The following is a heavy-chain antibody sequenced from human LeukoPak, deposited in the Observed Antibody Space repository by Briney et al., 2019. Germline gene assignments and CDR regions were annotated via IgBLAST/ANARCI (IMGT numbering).Heavy chain of an antibody. CDR1: GYTFTTYG. D-gene: IGHD6-13*01. V-gene: IGHV1-18*01. Sequence: ASVKVSCKASGYTFTTYGISWVLQAPGQGLEWMGWISAYNGNTNYAQKLQGRVTMTTDTSTSTAYMELRSLRSDDTAVYYYARDDNGEQQPPGDYWGQGTLVTVSS. CDR3: ARDDNGEQQPPGDY. CDR2: ISAYNGNT. J-gene: IGHJ4*02.